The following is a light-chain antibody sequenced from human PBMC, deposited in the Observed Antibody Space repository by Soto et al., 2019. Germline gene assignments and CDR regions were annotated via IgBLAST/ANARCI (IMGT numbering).Light chain of an antibody. Sequence: ASQRISSWLAWYQQKPGKAPKVLIYDASSLESGVPSRFSGSGSGTEFTLTISSLQPDDFATYYCQQYNSYPWTFGQGTKVDIK. V-gene: IGKV1-5*01. J-gene: IGKJ1*01. CDR1: QRISSW. CDR2: DAS. CDR3: QQYNSYPWT.